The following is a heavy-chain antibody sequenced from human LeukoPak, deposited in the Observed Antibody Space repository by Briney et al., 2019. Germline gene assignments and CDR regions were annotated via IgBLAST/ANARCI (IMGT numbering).Heavy chain of an antibody. V-gene: IGHV3-21*04. CDR1: GFTFSSYS. CDR3: AKDQKNSAVNSAWGFDY. CDR2: ISSSSSYI. D-gene: IGHD4-17*01. J-gene: IGHJ4*02. Sequence: GGSLRLSCAASGFTFSSYSMNWVRQAPGKGLEWVSSISSSSSYIYYADSVKGRFTISRDNPKNTLYLQMNSLRVEDTAVYYCAKDQKNSAVNSAWGFDYWGQGTLVTVSS.